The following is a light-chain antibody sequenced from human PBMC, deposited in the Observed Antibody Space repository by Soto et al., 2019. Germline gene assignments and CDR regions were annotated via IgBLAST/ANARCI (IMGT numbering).Light chain of an antibody. CDR1: QTISIW. CDR2: DAS. CDR3: QQYNSYRT. V-gene: IGKV1-5*01. Sequence: DIQMTQSPSTLSASVGDRVTITCRARQTISIWLAWYQQKPGKAPKLLIYDASILESGVPSRFSGSGSGTEFTLTISSLQPDDFATDYCQQYNSYRTFGQGTKVESK. J-gene: IGKJ1*01.